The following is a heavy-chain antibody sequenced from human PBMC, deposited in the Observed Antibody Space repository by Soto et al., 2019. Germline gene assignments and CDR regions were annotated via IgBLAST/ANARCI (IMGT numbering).Heavy chain of an antibody. CDR2: ISGDGVTT. CDR3: AREYYGLLTGYYTDY. CDR1: GFPFSSYW. D-gene: IGHD3-9*01. J-gene: IGHJ4*02. V-gene: IGHV3-74*01. Sequence: EVQLVESGGDLVQRGGSLRLSCAASGFPFSSYWMHWVRHTPGKGLDWVARISGDGVTTYYADSVTGRFTVSRDNAKNTLALQISGLSAEDTAVYYCAREYYGLLTGYYTDYWGQGTLVSGSS.